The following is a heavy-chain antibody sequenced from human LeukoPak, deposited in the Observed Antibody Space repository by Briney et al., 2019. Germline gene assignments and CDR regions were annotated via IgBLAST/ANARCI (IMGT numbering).Heavy chain of an antibody. D-gene: IGHD2-15*01. J-gene: IGHJ4*02. CDR3: AKDDGSSGGSCYDY. V-gene: IGHV3-23*01. CDR2: ISGSGGST. CDR1: GFTFSSYA. Sequence: PRGSLRLSCAASGFTFSSYAMSWVRQAPGKGLEWVSAISGSGGSTYYADSVKGRFTISRDNSKNTLYLQMNSLRAEDTAVYYCAKDDGSSGGSCYDYWGQGTLVTVSS.